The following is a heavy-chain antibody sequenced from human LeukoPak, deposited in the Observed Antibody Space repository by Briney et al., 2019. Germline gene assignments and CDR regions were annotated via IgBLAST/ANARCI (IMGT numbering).Heavy chain of an antibody. CDR3: VKDFELTMIRGVFEY. Sequence: PGGSLRLSCAASGFTFGGYAMHWVRQAPGKGLEWVAFIRYDGNNKYYADSVKGRFTISGDNSKNTLNLQMNSLRAEDTAVYYCVKDFELTMIRGVFEYWGQGTLVTVSS. CDR2: IRYDGNNK. D-gene: IGHD3-10*01. J-gene: IGHJ4*02. CDR1: GFTFGGYA. V-gene: IGHV3-30*02.